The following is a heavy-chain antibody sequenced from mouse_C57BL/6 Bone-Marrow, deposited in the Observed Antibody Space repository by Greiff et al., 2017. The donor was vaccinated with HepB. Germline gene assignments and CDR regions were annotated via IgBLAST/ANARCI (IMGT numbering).Heavy chain of an antibody. CDR3: AILFYYSNYELDY. CDR2: ISSGSSTI. D-gene: IGHD2-5*01. J-gene: IGHJ4*01. CDR1: GFTFSDYG. V-gene: IGHV5-17*01. Sequence: EVHLVESGGGLVKPGGSLKLSCAASGFTFSDYGMHWVRQAPEKGLEWVAYISSGSSTIYYADTVKGRFTISRDNAKNTLFLQMTSLRSEDTAMYYCAILFYYSNYELDYWGQGTSVTVSS.